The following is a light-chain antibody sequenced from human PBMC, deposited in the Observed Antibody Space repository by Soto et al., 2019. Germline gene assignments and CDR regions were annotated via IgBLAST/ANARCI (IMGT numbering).Light chain of an antibody. Sequence: EMVLTQSPGTLSLSPGERAILSCRASQSVSSGYLAWYQQKPGQAPRLLIYGASSRATGIPDRFSGGGSGTDFSLTISRLESEDFAVYYCQQYGSSPPFTFGPGTQVDIK. V-gene: IGKV3-20*01. J-gene: IGKJ3*01. CDR1: QSVSSGY. CDR3: QQYGSSPPFT. CDR2: GAS.